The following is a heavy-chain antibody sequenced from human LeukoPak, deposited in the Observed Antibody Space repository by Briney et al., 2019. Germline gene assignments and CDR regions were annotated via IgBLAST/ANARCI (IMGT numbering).Heavy chain of an antibody. J-gene: IGHJ3*02. Sequence: PSETLSLTCTVSGGTISRHYWSWIRQPPGKGLEWIAYIDYSGSTNYNPSLRSRLTISVDASKNRLSLKLSSVTAADTAVYYCARDRRRELLHAFDIWGQGTMVTVSS. CDR1: GGTISRHY. V-gene: IGHV4-59*11. CDR3: ARDRRRELLHAFDI. CDR2: IDYSGST. D-gene: IGHD1-26*01.